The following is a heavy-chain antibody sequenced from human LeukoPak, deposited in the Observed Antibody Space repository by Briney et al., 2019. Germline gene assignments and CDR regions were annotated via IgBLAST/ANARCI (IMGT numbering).Heavy chain of an antibody. CDR1: GYIITSYW. Sequence: GESLKISCNASGYIITSYWIGGVLQMAGGVLEWMGIIYPGAYDTRYSPSFQGQVTISADKSISTAYLRWSSLKASDTAMYYCASIAAAGNKAFDIWGQGTMVTVSS. D-gene: IGHD6-13*01. CDR3: ASIAAAGNKAFDI. V-gene: IGHV5-51*01. CDR2: IYPGAYDT. J-gene: IGHJ3*02.